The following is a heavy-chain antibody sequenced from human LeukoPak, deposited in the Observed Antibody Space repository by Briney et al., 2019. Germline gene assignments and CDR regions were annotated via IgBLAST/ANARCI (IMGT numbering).Heavy chain of an antibody. J-gene: IGHJ4*02. CDR1: GGSFSGYY. CDR3: ANGSPPCYGGDCLHY. D-gene: IGHD2-21*01. CDR2: INHSGST. Sequence: SETLSLTCAVYGGSFSGYYWSWIRQPPGKGLEWIWEINHSGSTNYNPSLKSRVTISVDTSKNQFSLKLSSVTAADTAVYYCANGSPPCYGGDCLHYWGQGTLVTVSS. V-gene: IGHV4-34*01.